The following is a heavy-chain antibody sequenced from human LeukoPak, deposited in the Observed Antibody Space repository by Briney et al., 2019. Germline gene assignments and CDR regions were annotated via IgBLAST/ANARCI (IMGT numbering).Heavy chain of an antibody. CDR3: ARDYSNYNSGMDV. V-gene: IGHV3-48*03. CDR1: GFTFSSYE. CDR2: ISSSGSTI. Sequence: GRSLRLSCAASGFTFSSYEMDWVRQAPGKGLEWVSYISSSGSTIYYADSVKGRFTISRDNAKNSLYLQMNSLRAEDTAVYYCARDYSNYNSGMDVWGQGTTVTVSS. D-gene: IGHD4-11*01. J-gene: IGHJ6*02.